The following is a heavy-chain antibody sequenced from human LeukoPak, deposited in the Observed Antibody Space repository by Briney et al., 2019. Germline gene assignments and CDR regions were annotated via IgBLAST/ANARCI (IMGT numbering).Heavy chain of an antibody. CDR1: GFTFDDYA. J-gene: IGHJ3*02. CDR2: ISWNSGSI. CDR3: AKDLRSSSWDAFDI. D-gene: IGHD6-13*01. V-gene: IGHV3-9*03. Sequence: GGSLRLSCAASGFTFDDYAMHWVRQAPGKGLEWVSGISWNSGSIGYADSVKGRFTISRDNAKNSLYLQMNSLRAEDMALYYCAKDLRSSSWDAFDIWGQGTIVTVSS.